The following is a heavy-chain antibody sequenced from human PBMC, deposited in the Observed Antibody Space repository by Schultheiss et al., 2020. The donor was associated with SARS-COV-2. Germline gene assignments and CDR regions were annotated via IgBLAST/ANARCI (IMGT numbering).Heavy chain of an antibody. D-gene: IGHD2-2*01. CDR1: GGSISSYY. V-gene: IGHV4-59*12. Sequence: SQTLSLTCTVSGGSISSYYWSWIRQPPGKGLEWIGNIYYSGSTNYNPSLKSRVTISVDTSNTKFSLKLTSVTAADTAVYYCAKDRPRVVPAAMPIDYWGQGTLVTVSS. J-gene: IGHJ4*02. CDR3: AKDRPRVVPAAMPIDY. CDR2: IYYSGST.